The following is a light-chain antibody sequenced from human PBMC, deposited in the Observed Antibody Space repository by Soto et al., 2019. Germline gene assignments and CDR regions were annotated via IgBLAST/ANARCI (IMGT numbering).Light chain of an antibody. Sequence: DIQMTQSPSTLSASVGDRVTITCRASQSISSWLAWYQQKPGKAPKVLIYKASSLESGVPSRFSGSGSGTEFTLTSRRLQPDDFSNYYWQQYNSYPLTFGQGTKVEIK. CDR3: QQYNSYPLT. CDR1: QSISSW. CDR2: KAS. V-gene: IGKV1-5*03. J-gene: IGKJ1*01.